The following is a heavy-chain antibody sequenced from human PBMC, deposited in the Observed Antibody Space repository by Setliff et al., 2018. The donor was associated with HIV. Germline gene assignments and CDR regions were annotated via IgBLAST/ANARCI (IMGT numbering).Heavy chain of an antibody. V-gene: IGHV3-7*01. D-gene: IGHD5-12*01. CDR2: IKQDGSEN. CDR3: AREALSRDGYSYFDY. J-gene: IGHJ4*02. Sequence: VRLSCAASGFTFSSYAMSWVRQAPGKGLEWVANIKQDGSENYFVDSVKGRFTISRDNTRSSLFLHMDSLTAEDTAVYYCAREALSRDGYSYFDYWGQGTLVTVSS. CDR1: GFTFSSYA.